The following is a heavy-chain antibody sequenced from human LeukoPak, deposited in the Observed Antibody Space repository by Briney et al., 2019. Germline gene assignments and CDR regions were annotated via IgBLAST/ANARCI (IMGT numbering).Heavy chain of an antibody. CDR3: ARGQKAGSTMVRGVIVPTDY. J-gene: IGHJ4*02. CDR2: INPNSGGT. V-gene: IGHV1-2*02. D-gene: IGHD3-10*01. Sequence: ASVKVSCKASGYTFTGYYMHWVRQAPGQGLEWMGWINPNSGGTNYAQKFQGRVTMTRDTSISTAYMELSRLRSDDMAVYYCARGQKAGSTMVRGVIVPTDYWGQGTLVTVSS. CDR1: GYTFTGYY.